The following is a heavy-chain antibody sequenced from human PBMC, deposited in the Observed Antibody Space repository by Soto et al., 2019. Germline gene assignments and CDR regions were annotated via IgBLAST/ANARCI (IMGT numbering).Heavy chain of an antibody. V-gene: IGHV4-31*03. CDR1: GDSISSGAYY. Sequence: SETLSLTCTVSGDSISSGAYYWSWIRQHPGKGLEWMGYIYYSGTTYYNPSLKSRVTISVGTSKNQFSLKLSSVTAADTAVYYCARGFDPWGQGTLVTVSS. CDR2: IYYSGTT. J-gene: IGHJ5*02. CDR3: ARGFDP.